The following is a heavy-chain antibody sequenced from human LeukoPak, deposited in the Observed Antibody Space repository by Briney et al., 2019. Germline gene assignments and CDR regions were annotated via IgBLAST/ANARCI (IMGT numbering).Heavy chain of an antibody. CDR3: ARVTYGDFHFDF. V-gene: IGHV3-30*03. J-gene: IGHJ4*02. D-gene: IGHD4-17*01. CDR1: GFTFSNYG. Sequence: GGSLRLSCAASGFTFSNYGMHWVRQAPGKGPEWVAVISSDGSNRFYAVSVQGRFTISRDNSKNTLILQMDSLTPEDTAVYYCARVTYGDFHFDFWGQGTLVTVSS. CDR2: ISSDGSNR.